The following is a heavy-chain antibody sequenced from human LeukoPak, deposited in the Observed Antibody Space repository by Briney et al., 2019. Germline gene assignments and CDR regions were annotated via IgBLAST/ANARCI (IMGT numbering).Heavy chain of an antibody. Sequence: VSFICGSGDTTYYADSVKGRLTISRDNYKNPLYLQMNGLRAEDTAVYYCAKSRGESRGASNYWGQGTLVTVSS. CDR3: AKSRGESRGASNY. V-gene: IGHV3-23*01. J-gene: IGHJ4*02. CDR2: ICGSGDTT. D-gene: IGHD1-26*01.